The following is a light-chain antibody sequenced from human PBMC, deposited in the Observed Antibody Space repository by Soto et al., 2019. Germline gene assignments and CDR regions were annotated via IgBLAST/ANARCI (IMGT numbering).Light chain of an antibody. CDR2: EAF. V-gene: IGKV1-5*03. Sequence: DIQMTQSPSTVSASVGDRVTITCRASQTVYSWLAWYQQKPGKAPKLLISEAFTLQSGVPSSFAGSGSGTAFTLAISRLQPDDFATYYCQQYSSYSPYTFGQGTNVEI. J-gene: IGKJ2*01. CDR1: QTVYSW. CDR3: QQYSSYSPYT.